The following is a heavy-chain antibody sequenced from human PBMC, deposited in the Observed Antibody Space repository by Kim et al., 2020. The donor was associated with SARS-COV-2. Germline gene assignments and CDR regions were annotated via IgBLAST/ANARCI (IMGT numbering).Heavy chain of an antibody. V-gene: IGHV3-53*04. Sequence: GGSLRLSCAASGFPVSSNNMNWVRQAPGKGLEWVSVIDTGGSTYYADSVKGRFTISRHNSKNTLYLQMNSLIAEDTAVYYCARELVRGIMGDAFDIWGQGTMVTVSS. J-gene: IGHJ3*02. CDR3: ARELVRGIMGDAFDI. CDR2: IDTGGST. CDR1: GFPVSSNN. D-gene: IGHD3-10*01.